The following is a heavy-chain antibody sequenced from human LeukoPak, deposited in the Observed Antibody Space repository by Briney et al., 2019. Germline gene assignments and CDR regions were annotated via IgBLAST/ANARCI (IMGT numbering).Heavy chain of an antibody. Sequence: ASVKVSCKASGYTFTSYGISWVRQSPGQGFEWMGWISAYNGNTNYAQKLQGRVTMTTDTSTSTAYMELSSLRSEDTAVYYCARDPNRRDGYPLVDYWGQGTLVTVSS. V-gene: IGHV1-18*01. D-gene: IGHD5-24*01. CDR1: GYTFTSYG. CDR3: ARDPNRRDGYPLVDY. CDR2: ISAYNGNT. J-gene: IGHJ4*02.